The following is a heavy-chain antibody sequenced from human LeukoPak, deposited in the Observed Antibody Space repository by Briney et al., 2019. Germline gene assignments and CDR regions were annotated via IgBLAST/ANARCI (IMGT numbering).Heavy chain of an antibody. V-gene: IGHV3-11*01. CDR2: ISSSGASI. D-gene: IGHD2-21*02. J-gene: IGHJ4*02. Sequence: GGSLRLSCVASGFTFSDYFMSWLRQAPGKGLEWVSYISSSGASIYYADSVKGRFTISRDNAKNSLYLQMSSLRAEDTAVYYCARPAYCSSSCYYFFDHWGQGTLVTVSS. CDR3: ARPAYCSSSCYYFFDH. CDR1: GFTFSDYF.